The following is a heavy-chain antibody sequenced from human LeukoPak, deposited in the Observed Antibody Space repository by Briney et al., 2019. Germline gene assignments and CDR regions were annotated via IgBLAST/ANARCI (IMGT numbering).Heavy chain of an antibody. CDR3: ARAPGRGSGYDCYFDY. CDR2: ISYDGSTT. CDR1: GFTFSSYA. J-gene: IGHJ4*02. D-gene: IGHD5-12*01. Sequence: GGSLRLSCAASGFTFSSYAMHWVLQAPGKGLEWVALISYDGSTTYYADSVKGRFTISRDNSKNTLYLQMNSLRAEDTTVYYCARAPGRGSGYDCYFDYWGQGTLVTVSS. V-gene: IGHV3-30-3*01.